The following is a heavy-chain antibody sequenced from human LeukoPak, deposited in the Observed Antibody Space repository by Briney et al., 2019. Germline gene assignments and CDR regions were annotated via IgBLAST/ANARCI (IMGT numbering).Heavy chain of an antibody. J-gene: IGHJ4*02. CDR3: AGIYCSGGSCYVDY. V-gene: IGHV4-59*08. Sequence: SETLSLTXTVSGGSISSYYWSWIRQPPGKGLEWIGYIYYSGSTNYNPSLKSRVTISVDTSKNQFSLKLSSVTAADTAVYYCAGIYCSGGSCYVDYWGQGTLVTVSS. CDR1: GGSISSYY. CDR2: IYYSGST. D-gene: IGHD2-15*01.